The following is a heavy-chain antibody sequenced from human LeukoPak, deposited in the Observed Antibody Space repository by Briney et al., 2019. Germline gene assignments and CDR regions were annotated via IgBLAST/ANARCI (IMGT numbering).Heavy chain of an antibody. Sequence: SETLSLTCTVSGGSISSGGYYWSWIRQHPGKGLEWIGYIYYSGSTNYNPSLKSRVTISVDTSKNQFSLKLSSVTAADTAVYYCARLNLTQVYDFWSGYQYYFDYWGQGTLVTVSS. CDR2: IYYSGST. V-gene: IGHV4-61*08. J-gene: IGHJ4*02. CDR3: ARLNLTQVYDFWSGYQYYFDY. D-gene: IGHD3-3*01. CDR1: GGSISSGGYY.